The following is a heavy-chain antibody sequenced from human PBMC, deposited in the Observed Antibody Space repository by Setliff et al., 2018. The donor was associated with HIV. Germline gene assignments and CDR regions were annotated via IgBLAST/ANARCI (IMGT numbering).Heavy chain of an antibody. Sequence: PGGSLRLSCAVSGVPFSAYPMNWVRQAPGKGLEWVSGLSGSGTTTYYADSVRGRFTISRDASKNTLYLQMNSLRAEDTAVYYCAQITVMGYWGQGTLVTVSS. J-gene: IGHJ4*02. CDR3: AQITVMGY. D-gene: IGHD4-4*01. CDR2: LSGSGTTT. V-gene: IGHV3-23*01. CDR1: GVPFSAYP.